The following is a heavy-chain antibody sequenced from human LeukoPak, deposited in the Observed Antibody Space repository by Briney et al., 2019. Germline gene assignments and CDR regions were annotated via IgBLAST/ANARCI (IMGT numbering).Heavy chain of an antibody. CDR3: ASGPLDSSGYYLDLLFDP. V-gene: IGHV1-18*01. J-gene: IGHJ5*02. D-gene: IGHD3-22*01. CDR1: GYTFTSYG. Sequence: ASVKVSCKASGYTFTSYGISWVRQAPGQGLEWMGLISAYNGNTNYAQKLQGRVTMTTDTSTSTAYMELRSLRSDDTAVYYCASGPLDSSGYYLDLLFDPWGQGTLVTVSS. CDR2: ISAYNGNT.